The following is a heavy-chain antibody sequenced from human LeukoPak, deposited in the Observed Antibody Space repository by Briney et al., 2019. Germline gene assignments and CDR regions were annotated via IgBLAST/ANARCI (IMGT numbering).Heavy chain of an antibody. CDR2: INPSSGGT. CDR1: GYTFTGYY. CDR3: ARDTVTTGYEYYFDY. V-gene: IGHV1-2*02. Sequence: ASVKVSCKASGYTFTGYYLHWVRQAPGQGLEWMGWINPSSGGTNYAQKFQGRVTMTRDTSISTAYMELSRLRSDDTAVYYCARDTVTTGYEYYFDYWGQGTLVTVSS. J-gene: IGHJ4*02. D-gene: IGHD4-17*01.